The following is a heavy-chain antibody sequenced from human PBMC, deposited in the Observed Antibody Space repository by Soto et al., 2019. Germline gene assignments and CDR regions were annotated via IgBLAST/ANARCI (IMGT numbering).Heavy chain of an antibody. CDR2: IYASGGT. J-gene: IGHJ3*01. D-gene: IGHD3-10*01. CDR3: VRIPRLGSENSLAFDV. V-gene: IGHV4-61*08. CDR1: GGSISSGDYY. Sequence: SETLSLTCTVSGGSISSGDYYWTWIRQLPGKGLEWIGYIYASGGTNYNPSLKGRVTISIDTPKNQFYLNLNSVTAADTAKYYCVRIPRLGSENSLAFDVWGQGTMVTVSS.